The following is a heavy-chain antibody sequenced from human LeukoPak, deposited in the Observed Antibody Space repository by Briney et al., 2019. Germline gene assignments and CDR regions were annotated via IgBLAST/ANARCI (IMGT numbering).Heavy chain of an antibody. J-gene: IGHJ4*02. D-gene: IGHD3-16*02. CDR2: FNPNSGGT. Sequence: ASVKVSCKASGYTFTGYYMHWVRQAPGQGLEWMGWFNPNSGGTNYAQKFQGWVTMTRDTSTSTAYMELRSLRSDDTAVYYCARGGYDYVWGSYRYGYYFDYWGQGTLVTVSS. CDR3: ARGGYDYVWGSYRYGYYFDY. V-gene: IGHV1-2*04. CDR1: GYTFTGYY.